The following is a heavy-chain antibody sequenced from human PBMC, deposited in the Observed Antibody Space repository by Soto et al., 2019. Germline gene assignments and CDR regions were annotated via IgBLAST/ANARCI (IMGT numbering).Heavy chain of an antibody. V-gene: IGHV3-23*01. CDR2: IVASGGNA. Sequence: GGSLRLSCAASGFTFSSYAMNWVRQAPGKGLEWVSTIVASGGNAYYADSVKGRFTIPRDNSKNTQSLQMNSLRDDDTAVYYCAKAMIRGATVSYYYAMDVWGQGAMVTVSS. J-gene: IGHJ6*02. D-gene: IGHD3-10*01. CDR3: AKAMIRGATVSYYYAMDV. CDR1: GFTFSSYA.